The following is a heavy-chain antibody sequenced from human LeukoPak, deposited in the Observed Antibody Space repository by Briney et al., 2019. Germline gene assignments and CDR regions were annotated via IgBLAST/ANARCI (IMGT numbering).Heavy chain of an antibody. Sequence: SETLSLTCTVSGGSISSSSYYWGWIRQPPGKGLEWIGSIYYSGSTYYNPSLKSRVTISVDTSKNQFSLKLSSVTAADTAVYYCARGRYYGSGSYRSSGLRFDYWGQGTLVTVSS. D-gene: IGHD3-10*01. V-gene: IGHV4-39*07. CDR3: ARGRYYGSGSYRSSGLRFDY. J-gene: IGHJ4*02. CDR1: GGSISSSSYY. CDR2: IYYSGST.